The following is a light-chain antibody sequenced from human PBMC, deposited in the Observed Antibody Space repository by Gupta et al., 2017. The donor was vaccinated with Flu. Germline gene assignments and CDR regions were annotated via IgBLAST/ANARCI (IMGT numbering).Light chain of an antibody. CDR2: TND. V-gene: IGLV1-44*01. J-gene: IGLJ1*01. CDR1: GSNIGTNS. Sequence: RVTISCSGSGSNIGTNSVNWYRHLPGTAPKVVIYTNDQRPSGVPDRFSGSKSGSSASLAISGLQSEDEDDYYCATWDDSLNGYVFGSGTKVNVL. CDR3: ATWDDSLNGYV.